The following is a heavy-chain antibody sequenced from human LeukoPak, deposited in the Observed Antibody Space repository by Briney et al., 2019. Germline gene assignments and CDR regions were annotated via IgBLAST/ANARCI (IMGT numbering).Heavy chain of an antibody. CDR1: GFTFSNYW. Sequence: PGGSLRLSCAVSGFTFSNYWMSWVRQAPGKGLEWVANIKLDGSEKNYVDSVKGRFTISRDNAKNSLYLQMNSLRADDTAVYYCARGGYYYDGGYWGQGTLVTVSS. CDR2: IKLDGSEK. J-gene: IGHJ4*02. V-gene: IGHV3-7*03. D-gene: IGHD3-22*01. CDR3: ARGGYYYDGGY.